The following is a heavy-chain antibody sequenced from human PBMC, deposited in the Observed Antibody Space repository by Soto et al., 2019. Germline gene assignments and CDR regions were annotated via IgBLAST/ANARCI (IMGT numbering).Heavy chain of an antibody. CDR3: AKANYDILTAYAY. Sequence: GGSLRLSCAASGFTFSTYALTWVRRAPGKGLEWVSVISGSGDSTFYADSVKGRFTISRDNSKNTLYLQMNSLRAEDTAVYYCAKANYDILTAYAYWGQGTLVTVSS. V-gene: IGHV3-23*01. J-gene: IGHJ4*02. CDR2: ISGSGDST. CDR1: GFTFSTYA. D-gene: IGHD3-9*01.